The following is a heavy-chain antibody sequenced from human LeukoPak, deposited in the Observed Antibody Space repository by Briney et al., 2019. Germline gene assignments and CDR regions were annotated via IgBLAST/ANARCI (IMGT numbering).Heavy chain of an antibody. V-gene: IGHV1-18*01. CDR3: ARDSTGSYYDFWSGYILDAFDI. CDR1: GYTFTSYG. D-gene: IGHD3-3*01. Sequence: ASVKVSCKASGYTFTSYGISWVRQAPGQGLEWMGWISAYNGNTNYAQKLQGRVTMTTDTSTSTAYMELRSLRSDDTAVYYCARDSTGSYYDFWSGYILDAFDIWGQGTMVTVSS. CDR2: ISAYNGNT. J-gene: IGHJ3*02.